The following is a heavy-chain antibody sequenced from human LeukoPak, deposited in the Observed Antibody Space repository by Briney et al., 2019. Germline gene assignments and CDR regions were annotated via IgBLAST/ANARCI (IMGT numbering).Heavy chain of an antibody. J-gene: IGHJ4*02. CDR2: INPNSGGT. V-gene: IGHV1-2*02. CDR3: ARARVAGIVGATRGVDY. CDR1: GGTFSSGN. D-gene: IGHD1-26*01. Sequence: ASVKVSCKASGGTFSSGNAISWVRQAPGQGLEWMGWINPNSGGTNYAQKFQGRVTMTRDTSISTAYMELSRLRSDDTAVYYCARARVAGIVGATRGVDYWGQGTLVTVSS.